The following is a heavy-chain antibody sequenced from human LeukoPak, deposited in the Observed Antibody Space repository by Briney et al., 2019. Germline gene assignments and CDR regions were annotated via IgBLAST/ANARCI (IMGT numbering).Heavy chain of an antibody. CDR2: IYVTGT. Sequence: SETLSLTCTVSGGSIGTYYWSWIRQSPGKGLEWIGYIYVTGTRYNPSLKSRVTISVDTSKNQFSLKLSSVTAADTAVYYCARSRESLKYGMDVWGQGTTVTVSS. J-gene: IGHJ6*02. V-gene: IGHV4-59*01. CDR3: ARSRESLKYGMDV. CDR1: GGSIGTYY.